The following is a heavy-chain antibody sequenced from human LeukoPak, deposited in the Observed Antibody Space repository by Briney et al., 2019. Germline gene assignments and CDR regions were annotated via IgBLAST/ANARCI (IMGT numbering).Heavy chain of an antibody. CDR3: SRGLHDYGDSNYYFDQ. CDR1: GFTFADDG. J-gene: IGHJ4*02. D-gene: IGHD4-17*01. V-gene: IGHV3-49*03. Sequence: GGSLRLSCTASGFTFADDGWSWFRQGPGKGVQWICFIRKKGYGETTDYAASVRGRFTISRDDARSIAYLQMNSLKTEDTALYYCSRGLHDYGDSNYYFDQCGRGTLVTVSS. CDR2: IRKKGYGETT.